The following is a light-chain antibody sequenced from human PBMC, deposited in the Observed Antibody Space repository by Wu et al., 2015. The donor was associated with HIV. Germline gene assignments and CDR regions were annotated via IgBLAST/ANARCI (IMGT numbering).Light chain of an antibody. J-gene: IGKJ1*01. CDR2: AAS. V-gene: IGKV1-39*01. CDR1: QSINNY. Sequence: DIQMTQSPSSLSASVGDRVTITCRASQSINNYLNWYQQKPGKAPKVLIYAASNLQSGVPSRFSGSGSGTDFTLTISSLQPEDFATYSCQTELQYASTFGRGTKVEIK. CDR3: QTELQYAST.